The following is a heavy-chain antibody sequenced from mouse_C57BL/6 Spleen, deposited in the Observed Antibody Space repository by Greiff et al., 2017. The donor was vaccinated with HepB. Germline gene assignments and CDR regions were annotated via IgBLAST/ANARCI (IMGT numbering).Heavy chain of an antibody. CDR1: GYTFTSYW. CDR3: AWGLRRGFAY. V-gene: IGHV1-69*01. Sequence: VQLQQPGAELVMPGASVKLSCKASGYTFTSYWMHWVKQRPGQGLEWIGEIDPSDSYTNYNQKFKGKSTLTVDKSSSTAYMQLSSLTSEDSAVYYCAWGLRRGFAYWGQGTLVTVSA. CDR2: IDPSDSYT. D-gene: IGHD2-4*01. J-gene: IGHJ3*01.